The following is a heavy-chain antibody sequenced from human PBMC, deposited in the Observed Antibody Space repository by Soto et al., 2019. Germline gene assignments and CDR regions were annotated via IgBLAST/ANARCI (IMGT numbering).Heavy chain of an antibody. D-gene: IGHD1-7*01. CDR3: ARDLVPIWNYVGLAPGAQHWFDP. V-gene: IGHV1-46*02. CDR2: ITPSSGST. J-gene: IGHJ5*02. Sequence: QVQLVQSGAEVRKPGASVKVSCKASGYTFNNYFMHWVRQAPAQGLEWMGVITPSSGSTTYAQRFQGRLTMTRETSTGTVYMELRSLRSEYTAVYFCARDLVPIWNYVGLAPGAQHWFDPWGQGTLVTVSS. CDR1: GYTFNNYF.